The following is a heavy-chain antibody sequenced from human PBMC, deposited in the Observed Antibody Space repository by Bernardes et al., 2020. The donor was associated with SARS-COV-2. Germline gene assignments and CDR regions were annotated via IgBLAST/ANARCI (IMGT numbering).Heavy chain of an antibody. J-gene: IGHJ4*01. CDR3: ARGSGNYYFDY. CDR1: GVTFNRYW. D-gene: IGHD1-26*01. Sequence: GTLSPSGAASGVTFNRYWMHWVRPVPGKGLVWVSRLDPVGSGITYADSVKGRFTISRDNAKNTLYLQMDSLRAEDTAVYYCARGSGNYYFDYWGHGTLVTVSS. V-gene: IGHV3-74*01. CDR2: LDPVGSGI.